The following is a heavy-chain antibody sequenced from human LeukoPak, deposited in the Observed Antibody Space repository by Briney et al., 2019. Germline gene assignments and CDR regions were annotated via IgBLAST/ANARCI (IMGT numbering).Heavy chain of an antibody. CDR1: GGSISGHY. V-gene: IGHV4-59*11. CDR2: IHYTGKP. J-gene: IGHJ6*02. D-gene: IGHD3-16*01. Sequence: TSETLSLTCSVSGGSISGHYWTWIRQPPGKGLEWIGQIHYTGKPDYNPSPKSRITISVDTSKNQVSLQVSSVTAADSAIYYCARFGVDYDMDVWGHGTTVTVFS. CDR3: ARFGVDYDMDV.